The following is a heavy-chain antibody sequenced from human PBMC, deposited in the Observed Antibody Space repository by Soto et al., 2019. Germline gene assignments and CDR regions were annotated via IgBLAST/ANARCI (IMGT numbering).Heavy chain of an antibody. CDR2: ISAYTDDP. J-gene: IGHJ5*02. CDR1: GNTFTNFG. V-gene: IGHV1-18*01. Sequence: ASVKVSCKASGNTFTNFGVTWVRQAPGQGLEWMGWISAYTDDPNYAQKFQGRVTMTIDTSTSTAYLGLRSLTSDDTAVYYCARVIPGAEAWFDPWGQGTLVTVS. D-gene: IGHD2-2*01. CDR3: ARVIPGAEAWFDP.